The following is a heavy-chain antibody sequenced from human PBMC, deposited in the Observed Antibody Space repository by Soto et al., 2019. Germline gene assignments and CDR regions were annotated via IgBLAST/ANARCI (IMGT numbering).Heavy chain of an antibody. CDR3: TRGGDAYKNGH. V-gene: IGHV4-61*01. CDR2: IHYSGST. D-gene: IGHD2-21*01. J-gene: IGHJ4*02. Sequence: SETLSLTCPVPGSSVNFGTYYCTWIRQPPGKGLEWIGFIHYSGSTNYNPSLKSRVTMSVDTSKNQLSLKLTSVNAADTAVYYCTRGGDAYKNGHWGQGTLVTVS. CDR1: GSSVNFGTYY.